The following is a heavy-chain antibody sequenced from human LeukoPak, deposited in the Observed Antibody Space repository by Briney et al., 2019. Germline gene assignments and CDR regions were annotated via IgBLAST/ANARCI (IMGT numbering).Heavy chain of an antibody. CDR2: ISAYNGNT. CDR1: GYTFTSYG. Sequence: ASVKVSCKASGYTFTSYGISWVRQAPGQGLEWMGWISAYNGNTNYAQKLQGRVTMTTDTSTSTAYMELRSLRSDDTAVCYCARDPYSSSWYYYYGMDVWGQGTTVTVSS. J-gene: IGHJ6*02. D-gene: IGHD6-13*01. V-gene: IGHV1-18*01. CDR3: ARDPYSSSWYYYYGMDV.